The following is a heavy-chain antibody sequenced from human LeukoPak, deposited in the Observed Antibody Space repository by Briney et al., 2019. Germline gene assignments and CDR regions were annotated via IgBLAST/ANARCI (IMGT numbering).Heavy chain of an antibody. D-gene: IGHD4-17*01. V-gene: IGHV3-21*05. Sequence: GGSLRLSCAASELTFNNYSMNWVRQAPGKGLEWISFITSSSSHIYYADSVKGRFTISRDNAKNSLYLQMNSLRVEDTAVYYCARGSPYGDYAFDIWGQGTMVTVSS. J-gene: IGHJ3*02. CDR1: ELTFNNYS. CDR2: ITSSSSHI. CDR3: ARGSPYGDYAFDI.